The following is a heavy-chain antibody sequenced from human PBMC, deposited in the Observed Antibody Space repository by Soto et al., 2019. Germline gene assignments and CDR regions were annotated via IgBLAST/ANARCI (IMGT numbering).Heavy chain of an antibody. CDR2: INSDGSST. Sequence: GGSLRLSCAASGFTFSSYWMQWVRQAPGKGLVWVSRINSDGSSTTYADSVKGRFTVSRDNAKNTLYLQMNSLRAEDTTVYYCARLPASDPFDIWGQGTMVTVSS. J-gene: IGHJ3*02. CDR3: ARLPASDPFDI. CDR1: GFTFSSYW. V-gene: IGHV3-74*01.